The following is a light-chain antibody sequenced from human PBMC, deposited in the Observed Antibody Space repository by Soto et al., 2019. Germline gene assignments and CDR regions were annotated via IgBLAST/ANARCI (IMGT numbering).Light chain of an antibody. CDR2: DVN. V-gene: IGLV2-14*01. CDR1: SGDVGVYNY. Sequence: QSALTQPASVSGSPGQSITISCTGTSGDVGVYNYVSWYQQHPGKAPKLMIYDVNNQPSGVSNRFSGSKSGNTASLTISGLQAEDEADYYCSSYTTSSTWVFGGGTQLTVL. CDR3: SSYTTSSTWV. J-gene: IGLJ3*02.